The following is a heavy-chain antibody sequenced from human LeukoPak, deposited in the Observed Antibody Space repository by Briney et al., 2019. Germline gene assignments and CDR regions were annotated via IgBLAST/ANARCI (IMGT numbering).Heavy chain of an antibody. CDR1: GYSFTSYW. V-gene: IGHV5-51*01. J-gene: IGHJ4*02. CDR3: ARQTTQMDIVVVPAAWDY. CDR2: IYPGDSDT. Sequence: GESLKFSCKGSGYSFTSYWIGWVRQMPGKGLEWMGIIYPGDSDTRYSPSFQGQVTFSADKSIITAYLQWSSLKASDTAMYYCARQTTQMDIVVVPAAWDYWGQGTLVTVSS. D-gene: IGHD2-2*03.